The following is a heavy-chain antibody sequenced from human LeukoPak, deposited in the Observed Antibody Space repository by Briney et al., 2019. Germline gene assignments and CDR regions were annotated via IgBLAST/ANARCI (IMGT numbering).Heavy chain of an antibody. CDR3: AREAYYDSSGSYYFDY. D-gene: IGHD3-22*01. V-gene: IGHV1-69*05. Sequence: SVKVSCKASAGTFSSYAISWVRQAPGQGLEWMGGIIPIFGTANYAQKFQGRVTITTDESTSTAYMELSSLRSEDTAVYYCAREAYYDSSGSYYFDYWGQGTLVTVSS. J-gene: IGHJ4*02. CDR2: IIPIFGTA. CDR1: AGTFSSYA.